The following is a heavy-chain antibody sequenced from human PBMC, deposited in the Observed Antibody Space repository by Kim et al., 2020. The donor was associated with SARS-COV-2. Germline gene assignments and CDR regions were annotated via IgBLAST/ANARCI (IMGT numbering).Heavy chain of an antibody. CDR3: ARVDTIFGVVMRGSGYYYGMDV. D-gene: IGHD3-3*01. CDR2: INAGNGNT. Sequence: ASVKVSCKASGYTFTSYAMHWVRQAPGQRLEWMGWINAGNGNTKYSQKFQGRVTITRDTSASTAYMELSSLRSEDTAVYYCARVDTIFGVVMRGSGYYYGMDVWGQGTTVTVSS. CDR1: GYTFTSYA. J-gene: IGHJ6*02. V-gene: IGHV1-3*01.